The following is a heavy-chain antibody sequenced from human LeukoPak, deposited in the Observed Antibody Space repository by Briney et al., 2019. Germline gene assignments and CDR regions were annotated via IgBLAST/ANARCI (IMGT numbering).Heavy chain of an antibody. J-gene: IGHJ5*02. CDR3: ARGLLQHIVVVTAIRGSWFDP. V-gene: IGHV1-2*02. Sequence: GASVKVSCKASGYTFTGYYMHWVRQAPGQGLEWMGWINPNSGGTNYAQKFQGRVTMTRDTSISTAYMELSRLRSDDTAVYYCARGLLQHIVVVTAIRGSWFDPWGQGTLVTVSS. CDR1: GYTFTGYY. CDR2: INPNSGGT. D-gene: IGHD2-21*02.